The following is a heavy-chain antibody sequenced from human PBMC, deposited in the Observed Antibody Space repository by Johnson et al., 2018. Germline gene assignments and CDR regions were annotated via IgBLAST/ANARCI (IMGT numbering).Heavy chain of an antibody. J-gene: IGHJ6*02. CDR2: IYYSGST. Sequence: QVQLQESGPGLVKPSESLSLTCTVSGGSISSYYWSWIRQPPGKGLEWIGLIYYSGSTNYNPSLKSRVTISVDPSKNQFSLKLSSGTAANTAVYYCAILNPAGYGVDVGGQGTTVTVSS. V-gene: IGHV4-59*03. CDR3: AILNPAGYGVDV. CDR1: GGSISSYY.